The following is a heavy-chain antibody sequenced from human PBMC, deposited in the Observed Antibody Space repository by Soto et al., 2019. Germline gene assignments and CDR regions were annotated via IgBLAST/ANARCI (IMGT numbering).Heavy chain of an antibody. Sequence: QVQLQESGPGLVKPSQTLSLTYTVSGGSISSGGYYWSWIRQHPGKGLEWIGYIYYSGSTYYNPSLKSRVTISVDRSKNQFSLKQSSVTDADTAVYYCAREEGVSKNSHYYQYYGMDVCGQGTTVTVSS. V-gene: IGHV4-31*03. CDR1: GGSISSGGYY. CDR2: IYYSGST. D-gene: IGHD4-4*01. CDR3: AREEGVSKNSHYYQYYGMDV. J-gene: IGHJ6*02.